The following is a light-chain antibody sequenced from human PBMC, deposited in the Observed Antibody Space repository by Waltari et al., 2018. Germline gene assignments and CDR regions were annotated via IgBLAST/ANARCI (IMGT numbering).Light chain of an antibody. CDR1: SSDIGNYNY. CDR2: DVS. Sequence: QSALTQPASVSGSPGQSLTISCTGSSSDIGNYNYVSWYQQHPGKAPKLIIYDVSNRPTGVSNRFSGSKSGNTASLTISGLQAEDEANYYCGSYTRSRTLVFGGGTKLTVL. V-gene: IGLV2-14*03. J-gene: IGLJ2*01. CDR3: GSYTRSRTLV.